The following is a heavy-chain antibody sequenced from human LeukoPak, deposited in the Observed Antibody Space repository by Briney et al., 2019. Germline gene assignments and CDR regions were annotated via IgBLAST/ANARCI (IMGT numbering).Heavy chain of an antibody. CDR2: IGGTGNSP. V-gene: IGHV3-23*01. D-gene: IGHD6-13*01. Sequence: GGSLRLSCAASGFTFSSYSMSWVRQAPGKGLEWVSGIGGTGNSPSYADSVKGRFTISRDNSKNTLYLQMNSLRADDTAFYYCAKHLGQQLPHDYWGQGALVTVSS. CDR3: AKHLGQQLPHDY. CDR1: GFTFSSYS. J-gene: IGHJ4*02.